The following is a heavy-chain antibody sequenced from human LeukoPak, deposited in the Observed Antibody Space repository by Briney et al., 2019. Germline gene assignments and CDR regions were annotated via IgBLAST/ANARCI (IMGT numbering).Heavy chain of an antibody. D-gene: IGHD3-3*01. CDR1: GGSISSSSYY. J-gene: IGHJ6*03. V-gene: IGHV4-39*01. CDR2: IYYSGST. CDR3: ARHRWRDYYYYYYMDV. Sequence: SSETLSLTCTVSGGSISSSSYYWGWIRQPPGKGLEWIGSIYYSGSTYYNPSLKSRVTISVDTSKNQFSLKLSSVTAADTAVYYCARHRWRDYYYYYYMDVWGKGTTVTVSS.